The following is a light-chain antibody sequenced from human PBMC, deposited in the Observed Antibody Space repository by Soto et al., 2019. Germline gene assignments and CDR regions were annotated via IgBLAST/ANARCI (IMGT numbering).Light chain of an antibody. CDR1: QRLSTY. CDR2: SAS. CDR3: QQCYSSPRT. Sequence: DIQMTQSPSTLSAGVGDRVTITCRASQRLSTYLNWYQQNPGKAPNLLIYSASSLQSGVPSRFSGGGSGTEFTLAINSLQPEDFATYFCQQCYSSPRTFGHATKVEIQ. V-gene: IGKV1-39*01. J-gene: IGKJ1*01.